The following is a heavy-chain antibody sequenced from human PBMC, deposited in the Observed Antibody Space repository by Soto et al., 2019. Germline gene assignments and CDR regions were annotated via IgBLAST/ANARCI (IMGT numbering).Heavy chain of an antibody. CDR3: ARSRWWLAMSAFDY. CDR2: VFHSGST. D-gene: IGHD6-19*01. V-gene: IGHV4-59*13. J-gene: IGHJ4*02. Sequence: QVHLQESGPGLVKPSETLSLTCTVSGDSISTFYWNWIRQTPDKGLEWVGYVFHSGSTMYDPSLTGRVTISVDTSKNQISLNLTAVTAADTAIYFCARSRWWLAMSAFDYWGQGTLVTVSS. CDR1: GDSISTFY.